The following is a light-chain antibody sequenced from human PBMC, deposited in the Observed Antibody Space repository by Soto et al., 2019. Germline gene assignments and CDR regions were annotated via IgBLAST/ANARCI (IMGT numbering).Light chain of an antibody. CDR2: QDN. J-gene: IGLJ2*01. CDR3: QAWDSSTVV. Sequence: SYELTQPPSVSVSPGQTASITCSGDKLGDKYVCWYQHKPGQSPVAVIFQDNKRPSGLPERERFSGSNSGNTATLTISGTQAMDEADYFCQAWDSSTVVFGGGTKLTVL. CDR1: KLGDKY. V-gene: IGLV3-1*01.